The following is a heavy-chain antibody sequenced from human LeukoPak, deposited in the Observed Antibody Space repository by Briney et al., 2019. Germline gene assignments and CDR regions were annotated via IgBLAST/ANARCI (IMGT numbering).Heavy chain of an antibody. CDR2: IYYSGST. CDR3: ARGRSSWFYVSRWFDP. CDR1: GGSISSSSSY. D-gene: IGHD6-13*01. J-gene: IGHJ5*02. V-gene: IGHV4-39*01. Sequence: SETLSLTCTVSGGSISSSSSYWGWIRQPPGKGLEWIGSIYYSGSTYYNPSLKSRVTISVDTSKNQFSLKLSSVTAADTAVYYCARGRSSWFYVSRWFDPWGQGTLVTVSS.